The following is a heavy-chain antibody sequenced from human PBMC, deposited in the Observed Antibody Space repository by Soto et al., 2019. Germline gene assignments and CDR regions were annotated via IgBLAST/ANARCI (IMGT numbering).Heavy chain of an antibody. Sequence: PSETLSLTSTVSGGSISSSSYYWGWIRQPPGKGLEWIGSIYYSGSTYYNPSLKSRVTISVDTSKNQFSLKLSSVTAADTAVYYCARRPTVVTLSAFDIWGQGTMVTVSS. CDR2: IYYSGST. V-gene: IGHV4-39*01. D-gene: IGHD4-17*01. J-gene: IGHJ3*02. CDR3: ARRPTVVTLSAFDI. CDR1: GGSISSSSYY.